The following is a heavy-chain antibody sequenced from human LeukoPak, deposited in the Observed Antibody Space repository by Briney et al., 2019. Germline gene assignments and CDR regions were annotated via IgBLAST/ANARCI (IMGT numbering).Heavy chain of an antibody. CDR1: GFTFSSYA. D-gene: IGHD6-13*01. CDR3: AKLEAGIAAAEFDY. CDR2: ISGSGGST. V-gene: IGHV3-23*01. Sequence: GGSLRLSCAASGFTFSSYAVSWVRQARGKGLEWVSAISGSGGSTYYADSVKGRFTISRDNSKNTMYLQMNSLRAEDTAVYYWAKLEAGIAAAEFDYWGQGTLVTVSS. J-gene: IGHJ4*02.